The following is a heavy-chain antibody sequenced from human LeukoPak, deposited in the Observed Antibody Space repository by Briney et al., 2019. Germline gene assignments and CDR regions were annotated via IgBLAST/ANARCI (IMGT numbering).Heavy chain of an antibody. J-gene: IGHJ4*02. D-gene: IGHD2-15*01. CDR2: ISGGGEST. Sequence: PGGPLRLSCAASGFIFSTYAMSWVRQAPGKGLEWVSGISGGGESTYYADSVKGRLTISRDNSKKTLYLQMNSLRADDTAVYYCAKERSSGWYVNSLDYWGQGTLVTVSS. V-gene: IGHV3-23*01. CDR1: GFIFSTYA. CDR3: AKERSSGWYVNSLDY.